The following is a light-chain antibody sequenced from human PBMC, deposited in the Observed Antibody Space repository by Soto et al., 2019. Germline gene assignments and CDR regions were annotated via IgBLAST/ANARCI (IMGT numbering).Light chain of an antibody. Sequence: EIVLTQSPGTLSLSPGERATLSCRASQSVSSSSYLAWYQQKPGQAPRLLIYGASSRATGIPDRFSGSGSATDFTLTISRLEAGDVAVYYCRQYGSSPSYTFGQGTKLEIK. CDR1: QSVSSSSY. J-gene: IGKJ2*01. CDR3: RQYGSSPSYT. V-gene: IGKV3-20*01. CDR2: GAS.